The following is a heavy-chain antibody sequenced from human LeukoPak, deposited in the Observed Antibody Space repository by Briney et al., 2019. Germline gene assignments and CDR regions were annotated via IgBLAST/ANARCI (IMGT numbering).Heavy chain of an antibody. Sequence: SETLSLTCTVSGGSISSYYWGWIRQPPGKGLEWIGSIYYSGSTYYNPSLKSRVTISVDTSKNHFSLKLSSVTAADTAVYYCARLVGATSYFDFWGQGTLVTVSS. CDR3: ARLVGATSYFDF. CDR2: IYYSGST. V-gene: IGHV4-39*02. CDR1: GGSISSYY. J-gene: IGHJ4*02. D-gene: IGHD1-26*01.